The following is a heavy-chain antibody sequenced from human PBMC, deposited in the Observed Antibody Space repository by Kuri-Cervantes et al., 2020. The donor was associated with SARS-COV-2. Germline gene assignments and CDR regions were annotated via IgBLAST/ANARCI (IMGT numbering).Heavy chain of an antibody. CDR3: AKDPASLRRQLGGSSNYYGMDV. D-gene: IGHD6-6*01. V-gene: IGHV3-30*18. Sequence: LSLTCAASGFTFSTYGIHWVRQAPGKGLEWVAVISYDGSDKYYADSVKGRFTISRDNSKNTLYLQMNSLRAEDTAVYYCAKDPASLRRQLGGSSNYYGMDVWGQGTTVTVSS. J-gene: IGHJ6*02. CDR1: GFTFSTYG. CDR2: ISYDGSDK.